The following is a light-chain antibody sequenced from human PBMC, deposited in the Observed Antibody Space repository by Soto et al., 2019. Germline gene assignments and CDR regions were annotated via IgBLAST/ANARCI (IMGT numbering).Light chain of an antibody. J-gene: IGLJ3*02. Sequence: QSVLTQPPSVSGAPGQRVTISCTGSSSNIGAGYDVHWYQQLPGTAPTLLISGNTDRPSGVPDRFSGSKYGTSASLAITGLQTEDEADYYCQSFDRSLTAWVFGGGTKLTVL. V-gene: IGLV1-40*01. CDR3: QSFDRSLTAWV. CDR1: SSNIGAGYD. CDR2: GNT.